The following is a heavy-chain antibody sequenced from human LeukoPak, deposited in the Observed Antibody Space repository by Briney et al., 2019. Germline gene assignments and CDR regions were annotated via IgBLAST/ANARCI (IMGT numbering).Heavy chain of an antibody. J-gene: IGHJ4*02. Sequence: GESLKISCKGSGYRFTSYWIGWVRQMPGKGLEWMGIIYPGDSDTRYSPSFQGQVTISADKSINTAYLQWSSLEASDTAMYYCARRLASMEKFDYWGQGTLVTVSS. V-gene: IGHV5-51*01. CDR1: GYRFTSYW. D-gene: IGHD2/OR15-2a*01. CDR3: ARRLASMEKFDY. CDR2: IYPGDSDT.